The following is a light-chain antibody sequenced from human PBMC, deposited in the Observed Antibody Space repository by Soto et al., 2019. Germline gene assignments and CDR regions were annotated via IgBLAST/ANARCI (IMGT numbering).Light chain of an antibody. V-gene: IGLV1-44*01. CDR3: AAWDDSLNGRV. J-gene: IGLJ1*01. CDR2: YDN. CDR1: NSNIGSNT. Sequence: SVLTQPRSASGTPGQRVTISCSGSNSNIGSNTVNWYQQLPGTAPKLLIYYDNLRPSGVPDRISGSKSGTSASLAISGLQSDDEADYYSAAWDDSLNGRVFGTETKVTVL.